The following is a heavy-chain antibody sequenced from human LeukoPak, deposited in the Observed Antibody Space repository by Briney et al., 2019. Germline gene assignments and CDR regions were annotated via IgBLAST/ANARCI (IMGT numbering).Heavy chain of an antibody. CDR3: ARHSDTYGDRGPGY. V-gene: IGHV4-39*01. CDR2: IYYSGAT. J-gene: IGHJ4*02. D-gene: IGHD5-18*01. CDR1: GGSISSSTYY. Sequence: SETLSLTCSVSGGSISSSTYYWGWIRQPPGKGLEWIGSIYYSGATYYSPSLKSRDTISIDTSKNQLSLRLSSVTAADTAVYYCARHSDTYGDRGPGYWGQGTLVTVSS.